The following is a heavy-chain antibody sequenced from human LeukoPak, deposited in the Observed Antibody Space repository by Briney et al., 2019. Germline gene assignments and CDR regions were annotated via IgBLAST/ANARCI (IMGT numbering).Heavy chain of an antibody. CDR1: GGSISNYY. D-gene: IGHD4/OR15-4a*01. J-gene: IGHJ6*04. Sequence: PSETLSLTCTVPGGSISNYYWNWIRQPAGKGLEWIGRKSVSGHTNYRSSLESRVTMSVDTSKNQFSLRLNSVTTADTAVYYCVRVSRIDYGANPEGDVWGKGITVIVSS. CDR2: KSVSGHT. V-gene: IGHV4-4*07. CDR3: VRVSRIDYGANPEGDV.